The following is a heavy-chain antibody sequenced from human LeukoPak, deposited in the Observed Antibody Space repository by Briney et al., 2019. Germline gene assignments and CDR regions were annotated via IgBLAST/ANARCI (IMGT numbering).Heavy chain of an antibody. J-gene: IGHJ4*02. CDR2: IYYSGST. CDR3: ARVGSMVRGALDY. D-gene: IGHD3-10*01. V-gene: IGHV4-39*07. CDR1: GDSISSSGYY. Sequence: SETLSLTCAVSGDSISSSGYYWGWIRQPPGKGLEWIGSIYYSGSTHYNPSLKSRVTISVDTSKNQFSLKLSSVTAADTAVYYCARVGSMVRGALDYWGQGTLVTVSS.